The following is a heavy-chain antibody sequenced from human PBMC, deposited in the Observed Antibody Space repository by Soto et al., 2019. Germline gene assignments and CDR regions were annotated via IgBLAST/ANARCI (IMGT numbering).Heavy chain of an antibody. CDR2: IKFDGSSA. D-gene: IGHD3-10*01. CDR1: GFTFSDYS. CDR3: ARGVRGHYGFDV. Sequence: GGSPRLSCAASGFTFSDYSIHWVRQAPGKGLVWVSRIKFDGSSANYADSVKGRFTISRDNAKDTVHLQMNSLGAEHTAVYYCARGVRGHYGFDVWGQGTMVTVSS. V-gene: IGHV3-74*01. J-gene: IGHJ3*01.